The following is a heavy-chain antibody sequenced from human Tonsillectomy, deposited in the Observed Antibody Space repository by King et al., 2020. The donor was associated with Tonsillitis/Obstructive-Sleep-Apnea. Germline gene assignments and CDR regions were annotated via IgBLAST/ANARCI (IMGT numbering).Heavy chain of an antibody. CDR1: EFSFTDAW. Sequence: VQLVESGGGLVKPGGSLRLSCAASEFSFTDAWMSWVRQAPGKGLEWVGRVRNKDSGGRTEFAASVKGRFTMSRDDSRNTMYLQMNGLETEDTGLYYCVADGPHPLAQIDFWGRGTLVTVSS. CDR3: VADGPHPLAQIDF. J-gene: IGHJ4*02. V-gene: IGHV3-15*01. CDR2: VRNKDSGGRT.